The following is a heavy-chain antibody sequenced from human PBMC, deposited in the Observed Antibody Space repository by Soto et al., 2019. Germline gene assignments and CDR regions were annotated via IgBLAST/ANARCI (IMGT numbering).Heavy chain of an antibody. CDR1: GYTFTGYY. V-gene: IGHV1-2*02. CDR3: AGDLRVYYYYGMDV. J-gene: IGHJ6*02. CDR2: INPNSGGT. Sequence: ASVKVSCKASGYTFTGYYMHWVRQAPGQGLEWMGWINPNSGGTNYAQKFQGRVTMTRDTSISTAYMELSRLGSDDTAVYYCAGDLRVYYYYGMDVWGQGTTVTVSS.